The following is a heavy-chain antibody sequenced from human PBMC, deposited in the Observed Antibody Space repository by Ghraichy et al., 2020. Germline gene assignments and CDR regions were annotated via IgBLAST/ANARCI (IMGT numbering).Heavy chain of an antibody. V-gene: IGHV3-33*01. CDR1: GFTFSSYG. CDR2: IWYDGSNK. CDR3: ARGIRVPFLALDLTSDAFDI. D-gene: IGHD3-9*01. Sequence: LSLTCAASGFTFSSYGMHWVRQAPGKGLEWVAVIWYDGSNKYYADSVKGRFTISRDNSKNTLYLQMNSLRAEDTAVYYCARGIRVPFLALDLTSDAFDIWGQGTMVTVSS. J-gene: IGHJ3*02.